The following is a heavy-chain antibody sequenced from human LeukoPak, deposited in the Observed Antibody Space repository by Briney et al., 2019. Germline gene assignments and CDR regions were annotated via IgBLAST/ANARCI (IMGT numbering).Heavy chain of an antibody. CDR1: GGSISSYY. V-gene: IGHV4-59*01. J-gene: IGHJ4*02. D-gene: IGHD2-21*02. CDR2: IYYSGST. CDR3: ARLVVVTASYYFDY. Sequence: SETLSLTCTVSGGSISSYYWSWIRQPPGKGLEWIGFIYYSGSTNYNPSLKSRVTISVDTSKNQFSLKLSSVTAADTAVYYCARLVVVTASYYFDYWGQGTLVTVSS.